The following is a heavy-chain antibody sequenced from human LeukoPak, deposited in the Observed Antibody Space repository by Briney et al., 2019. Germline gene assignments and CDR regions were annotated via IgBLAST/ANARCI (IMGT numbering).Heavy chain of an antibody. CDR1: GFTFSSYG. CDR3: ARDRDWSFDY. CDR2: IKPDGSEK. Sequence: GRSLRLSCAASGFTFSSYGMHCVRQAPGKGLEWVAHIKPDGSEKYYVDSVKGRFTISRDNAENSLYLQMNSLRAEDTAVYYCARDRDWSFDYWGQGTLVTVSS. V-gene: IGHV3-7*05. J-gene: IGHJ4*02. D-gene: IGHD3/OR15-3a*01.